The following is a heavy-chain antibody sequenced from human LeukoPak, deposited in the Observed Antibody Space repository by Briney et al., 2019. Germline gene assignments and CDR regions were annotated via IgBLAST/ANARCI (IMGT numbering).Heavy chain of an antibody. CDR1: GFTFSSYE. J-gene: IGHJ6*03. CDR3: ARDLRGRNYGNYYYYMDV. CDR2: ISSSGSTI. Sequence: GGSLRLSCAASGFTFSSYEMNWVRQAPGKGLEWVSYISSSGSTIYYAGSVKGRFTISRDNAKNSLYLQMNSLRAEDTAVYYCARDLRGRNYGNYYYYMDVWGKGTTVTVSS. V-gene: IGHV3-48*03. D-gene: IGHD4-11*01.